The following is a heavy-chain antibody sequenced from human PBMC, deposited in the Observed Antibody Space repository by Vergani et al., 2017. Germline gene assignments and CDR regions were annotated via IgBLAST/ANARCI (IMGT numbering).Heavy chain of an antibody. D-gene: IGHD2-15*01. CDR3: ARERLDCSGGSCYSLDY. J-gene: IGHJ4*02. V-gene: IGHV3-33*01. CDR2: IWYDGSNT. Sequence: QVQLVETGGGVVQPGRSLRLSCAASGFTFSRYGIHWVRQAPGKGLGWVAVIWYDGSNTYYADSVKGRFTLSRDNSKNTLYLPMNSLRAEDTAVYYCARERLDCSGGSCYSLDYWGQGTLVTVSS. CDR1: GFTFSRYG.